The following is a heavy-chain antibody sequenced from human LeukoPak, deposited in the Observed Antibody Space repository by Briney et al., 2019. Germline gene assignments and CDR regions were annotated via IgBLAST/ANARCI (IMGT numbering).Heavy chain of an antibody. V-gene: IGHV3-7*01. CDR1: GFTFTNYW. J-gene: IGHJ6*03. CDR2: VNQDGNEN. CDR3: ASNMQDKTYYYYYYMDV. Sequence: GGSLRLSCAASGFTFTNYWMSWVRQAPGKGLEWVGNVNQDGNENYYVDSVKGRFTISRDNAKNSLYLQMNSLRAEDTAVYYCASNMQDKTYYYYYYMDVWGKGTTVTVSS.